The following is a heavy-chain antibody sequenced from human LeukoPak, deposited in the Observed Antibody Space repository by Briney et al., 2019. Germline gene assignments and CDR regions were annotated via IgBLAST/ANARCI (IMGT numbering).Heavy chain of an antibody. CDR3: ARLPWEPHHYFDY. Sequence: SETLSLTCTVSGGSISSGPYYWSWIRKPAGKGLEWIGYIYYSGSTNYNPSLKSRVTISVDTSKNQFSLKLSFVTAADTAVYYCARLPWEPHHYFDYWGQGTLVTVSS. D-gene: IGHD1-26*01. CDR1: GGSISSGPYY. V-gene: IGHV4-61*10. J-gene: IGHJ4*02. CDR2: IYYSGST.